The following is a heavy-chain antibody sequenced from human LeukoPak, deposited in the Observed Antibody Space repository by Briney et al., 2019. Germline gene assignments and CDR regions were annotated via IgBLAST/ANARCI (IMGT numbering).Heavy chain of an antibody. CDR3: ASSASLSGSTLFGYYYYMDV. CDR1: GFTFSSYG. V-gene: IGHV3-33*01. D-gene: IGHD3-16*01. Sequence: GRSLRLSCAASGFTFSSYGMHWVRQAPGKGLEWVAVIWYDGTYKYYADSVKGRFTISRDNSKNTLYLQMNSLRAEDTAVYYCASSASLSGSTLFGYYYYMDVWGKGTTVTVSS. J-gene: IGHJ6*03. CDR2: IWYDGTYK.